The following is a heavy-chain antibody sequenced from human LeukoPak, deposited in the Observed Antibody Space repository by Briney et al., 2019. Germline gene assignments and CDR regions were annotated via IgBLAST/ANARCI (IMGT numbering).Heavy chain of an antibody. Sequence: AGSLRLSCAASGFTFSSYSMNWVRQAPGKGLEWVSGISGSGGSTYYADSVKGRFTISRDNSKNTLYLQMNSLRAEDTAVYYCAGSEGSSWNEIGYWGQGTLVTVSS. CDR2: ISGSGGST. CDR1: GFTFSSYS. CDR3: AGSEGSSWNEIGY. V-gene: IGHV3-23*01. D-gene: IGHD6-13*01. J-gene: IGHJ4*02.